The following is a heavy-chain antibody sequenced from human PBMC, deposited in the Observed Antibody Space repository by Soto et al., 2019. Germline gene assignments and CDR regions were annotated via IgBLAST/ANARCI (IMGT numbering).Heavy chain of an antibody. J-gene: IGHJ4*02. Sequence: VQRVQSGGDLVQPGGALRLSCVASGFTFMTYGVSWSLQAPGRGLEWVAGKKEDASDEVYVDSVKGRFSSSRDNAKNELYPQLNSLRAEDTAVYYGATAISSPCGSVDSWGQGSLVTVSS. D-gene: IGHD2-15*01. CDR2: KKEDASDE. V-gene: IGHV3-7*01. CDR3: ATAISSPCGSVDS. CDR1: GFTFMTYG.